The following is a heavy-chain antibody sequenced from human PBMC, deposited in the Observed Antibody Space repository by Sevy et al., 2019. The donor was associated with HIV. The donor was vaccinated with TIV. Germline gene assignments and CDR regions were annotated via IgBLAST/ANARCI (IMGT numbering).Heavy chain of an antibody. CDR3: ARDRSEMATILHYYYGMDV. CDR1: GFTFSDYY. D-gene: IGHD5-12*01. V-gene: IGHV3-11*01. J-gene: IGHJ6*02. Sequence: GGSLRLSCAASGFTFSDYYMSWIRQAPGKGLEWVSYISSSGSTFYYAESVKGRFTISRDNAKNSLYLQMNSLRAEDTAVYYCARDRSEMATILHYYYGMDVWGQGTTVTVSS. CDR2: ISSSGSTF.